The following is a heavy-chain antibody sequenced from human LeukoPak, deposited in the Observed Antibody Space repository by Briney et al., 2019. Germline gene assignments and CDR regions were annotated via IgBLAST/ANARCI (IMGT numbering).Heavy chain of an antibody. D-gene: IGHD3-10*01. CDR1: GFNFSIYG. V-gene: IGHV3-33*01. CDR3: ARASGPFDY. J-gene: IGHJ4*02. Sequence: PGGSLRLSCAASGFNFSIYGMHWVRQAPGKGLEWVAVIWNDGSNKYYADSVKGRFAISRDNAKNTLYLQMNSLRAEDTAVYSCARASGPFDYWGQGTLVTVSS. CDR2: IWNDGSNK.